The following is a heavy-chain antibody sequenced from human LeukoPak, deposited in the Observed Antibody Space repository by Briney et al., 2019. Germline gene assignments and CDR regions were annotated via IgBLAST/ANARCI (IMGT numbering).Heavy chain of an antibody. CDR2: ISGSGGGT. CDR1: GFTFSSYA. CDR3: AKDPWGYCSGGSCYG. J-gene: IGHJ4*02. V-gene: IGHV3-23*01. Sequence: PGASLRLSCAASGFTFSSYAMSWVRQAPGKGLEWVSAISGSGGGTYYADSVKGRFTISRDNSKNTLYLQMNSLRAEDTAVYYCAKDPWGYCSGGSCYGWGQGTLVTVSS. D-gene: IGHD2-15*01.